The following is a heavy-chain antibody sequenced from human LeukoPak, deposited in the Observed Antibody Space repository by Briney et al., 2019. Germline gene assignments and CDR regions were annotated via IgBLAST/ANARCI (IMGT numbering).Heavy chain of an antibody. V-gene: IGHV3-74*01. J-gene: IGHJ4*02. Sequence: GVSLRLSCAASGVTFSSYWMHWVRQAPGKGLVWVSRINSDGSSTSYADSVKGRFTISRDNAKNTLYLQMNSLRAEDTAVYYCARDPVIYGDYPHWGQGTLVTVSS. CDR1: GVTFSSYW. CDR2: INSDGSST. D-gene: IGHD4-17*01. CDR3: ARDPVIYGDYPH.